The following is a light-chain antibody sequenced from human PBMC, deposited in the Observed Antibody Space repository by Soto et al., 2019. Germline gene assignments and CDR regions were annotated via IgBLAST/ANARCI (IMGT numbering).Light chain of an antibody. V-gene: IGKV1-6*01. J-gene: IGKJ1*01. Sequence: AIQMTQSPSSLSASVGDRVTITCRASQGIRNDLGWYQQKPGKAPKLLISAASILQDGVPPRFSGSGSGTDFTLTISSLQPNDFATNYCLQDSSYPPTFGQGTKVEIK. CDR1: QGIRND. CDR3: LQDSSYPPT. CDR2: AAS.